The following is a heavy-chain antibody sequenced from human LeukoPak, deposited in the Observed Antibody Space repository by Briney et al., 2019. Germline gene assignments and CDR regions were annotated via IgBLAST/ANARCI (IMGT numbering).Heavy chain of an antibody. Sequence: ASVKVSCKASGYTFTSYAMHWVRQAPGQRLEWMGWINAGNGNTKYSQKFQGRVTITRDTSASTAYMELSSLRSEDTAVYYCARDSGYDDRRRFDYWGQGTLVTVSS. CDR2: INAGNGNT. J-gene: IGHJ4*02. D-gene: IGHD5-12*01. V-gene: IGHV1-3*01. CDR1: GYTFTSYA. CDR3: ARDSGYDDRRRFDY.